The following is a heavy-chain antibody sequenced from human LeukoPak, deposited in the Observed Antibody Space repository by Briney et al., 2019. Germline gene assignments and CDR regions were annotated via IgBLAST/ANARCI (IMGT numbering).Heavy chain of an antibody. J-gene: IGHJ4*02. CDR2: INPSGGGT. D-gene: IGHD3-22*01. Sequence: ASVKVSCKASGYTFTNYYIHWVRQAPGQGLEWMGVINPSGGGTNYAQKFQGRVTMTRDTSISTAYMELSRLRSDDTAVYYCARVAPDSSGYSRFDYWGQGTLVTVSS. CDR3: ARVAPDSSGYSRFDY. V-gene: IGHV1-2*02. CDR1: GYTFTNYY.